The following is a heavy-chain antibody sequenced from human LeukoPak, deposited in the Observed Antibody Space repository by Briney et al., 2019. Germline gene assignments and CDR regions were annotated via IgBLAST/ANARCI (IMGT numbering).Heavy chain of an antibody. CDR3: AGQIMPDAFDI. J-gene: IGHJ3*02. Sequence: GESLKISCKGSGYSSTSYWIGCVRQMPGKGLEWMGIIYPGDSDTRYSPSFQGQVTISADKSISTAYLQWSSLKASDTAMYYCAGQIMPDAFDIWGQGTMVTVSS. CDR1: GYSSTSYW. V-gene: IGHV5-51*01. D-gene: IGHD2-2*01. CDR2: IYPGDSDT.